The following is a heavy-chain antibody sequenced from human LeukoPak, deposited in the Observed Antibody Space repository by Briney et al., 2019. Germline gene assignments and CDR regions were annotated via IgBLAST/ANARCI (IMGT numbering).Heavy chain of an antibody. Sequence: ASVKVSCKASGYTFTGYYMHWVRQAPGQGLEWMGWINPNSGDTNYAQKFQGRVTMTRDTSISTAYMELSRLRSDDTAVYYCAREGYCSSTSCYTPDSYYYGMDVWGQGTTVTVSS. CDR3: AREGYCSSTSCYTPDSYYYGMDV. V-gene: IGHV1-2*02. CDR2: INPNSGDT. D-gene: IGHD2-2*02. CDR1: GYTFTGYY. J-gene: IGHJ6*02.